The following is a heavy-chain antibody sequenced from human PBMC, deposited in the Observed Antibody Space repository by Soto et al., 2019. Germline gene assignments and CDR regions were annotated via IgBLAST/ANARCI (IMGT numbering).Heavy chain of an antibody. J-gene: IGHJ6*03. CDR1: GFTFSSYW. V-gene: IGHV3-74*01. D-gene: IGHD3-10*01. Sequence: EVQLVESGGGLVQPGGSLRLSCAASGFTFSSYWMHWVCQVPGKGLVWVSRLYIDGSRTSYADSVKGRFTISRDNAKNTPYLQMNSLRAEDTAVYYCARGAGGYYYMDVWGKGTTVTLSS. CDR3: ARGAGGYYYMDV. CDR2: LYIDGSRT.